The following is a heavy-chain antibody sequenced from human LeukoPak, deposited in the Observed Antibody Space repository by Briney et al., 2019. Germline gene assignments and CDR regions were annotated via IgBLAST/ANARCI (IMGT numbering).Heavy chain of an antibody. D-gene: IGHD3-22*01. V-gene: IGHV1-58*01. CDR2: IVVGSGNT. Sequence: ASVKASCKASGFTFTSSAVQWVRQARGQRLEWIGWIVVGSGNTNYAQKFQERVTITRDMSTSTAYMELSSLRSEDTAVYYCAASPDYYDSSGYSYHFDYWGQGTLVTVSS. CDR3: AASPDYYDSSGYSYHFDY. J-gene: IGHJ4*02. CDR1: GFTFTSSA.